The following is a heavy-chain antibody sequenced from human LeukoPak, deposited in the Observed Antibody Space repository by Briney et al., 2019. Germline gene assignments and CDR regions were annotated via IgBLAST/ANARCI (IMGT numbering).Heavy chain of an antibody. CDR3: ARDGAAAVYIDY. D-gene: IGHD6-13*01. CDR2: IIPIFGTA. Sequence: ASVKVSCKASGGTFSSYAISWVRQAPGQGLEWMGGIIPIFGTANHAQKFQGRVTITADKSTSTAYMELSSLRSEDTAVYYCARDGAAAVYIDYWGQGTLVTVSS. CDR1: GGTFSSYA. V-gene: IGHV1-69*06. J-gene: IGHJ4*02.